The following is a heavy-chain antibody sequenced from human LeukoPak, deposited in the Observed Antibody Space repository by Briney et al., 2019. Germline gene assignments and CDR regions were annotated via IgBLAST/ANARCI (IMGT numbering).Heavy chain of an antibody. CDR3: AEEYSSSGYPSDAFDI. CDR2: ISGSCGST. Sequence: GGSLRLSCAASGFTFSSYAMSWVRQAPGKGLEWVSAISGSCGSTYYADSVKGRFTISRDHSKNTLYLQMNSLRGEDTAVYYCAEEYSSSGYPSDAFDIWGQGTMVTVSS. J-gene: IGHJ3*02. V-gene: IGHV3-23*01. CDR1: GFTFSSYA. D-gene: IGHD3-22*01.